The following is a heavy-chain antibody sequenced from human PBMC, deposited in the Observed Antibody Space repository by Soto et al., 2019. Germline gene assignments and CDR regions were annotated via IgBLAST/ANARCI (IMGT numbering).Heavy chain of an antibody. CDR1: GFTFSSYS. CDR2: ISSSSSYT. D-gene: IGHD1-1*01. Sequence: GGSLRLSCAASGFTFSSYSMNWVRQAPGKGLEWVSSISSSSSYTYYADSVKGRFTISRDNSKNTLYLQMNSLRAEDTAVYYCAKKALRTGTGGIFDYWGQGTLVTVSS. CDR3: AKKALRTGTGGIFDY. J-gene: IGHJ4*02. V-gene: IGHV3-21*04.